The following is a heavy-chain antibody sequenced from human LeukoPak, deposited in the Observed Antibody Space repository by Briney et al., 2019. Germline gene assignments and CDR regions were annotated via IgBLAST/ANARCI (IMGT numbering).Heavy chain of an antibody. CDR1: GFSFSDAW. D-gene: IGHD3-22*01. CDR2: IRRNSDGGTI. CDR3: ATDFYDTT. J-gene: IGHJ5*02. V-gene: IGHV3-15*07. Sequence: GGSLRLSCATSGFSFSDAWMNWVRQVPGKGLEWVGRIRRNSDGGTIDYAAPVKGRFALSRDDSKNTLYLHMSSLQTEDTAVYYCATDFYDTTWGQGTLVTVSS.